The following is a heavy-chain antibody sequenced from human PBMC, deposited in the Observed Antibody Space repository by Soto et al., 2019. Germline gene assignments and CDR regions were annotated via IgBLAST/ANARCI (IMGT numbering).Heavy chain of an antibody. J-gene: IGHJ5*02. CDR2: VHPETGST. CDR3: AGVRVPADWFDP. V-gene: IGHV1-8*02. CDR1: GYSFRSYD. Sequence: QVQLVQSGAEVKKPGASVKVSCKGSGYSFRSYDITWVRQAPGQGLEWMGWVHPETGSTGYAQRFRGRVSMTSDTSRITTYMDLGAVGVEDTAVYYCAGVRVPADWFDPWGQGTLVTVSS.